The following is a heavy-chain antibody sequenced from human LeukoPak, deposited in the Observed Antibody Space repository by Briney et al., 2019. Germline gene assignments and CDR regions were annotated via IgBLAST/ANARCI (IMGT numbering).Heavy chain of an antibody. CDR2: INHSGST. D-gene: IGHD4-17*01. CDR1: GGSFSGYY. J-gene: IGHJ5*02. V-gene: IGHV4-34*01. Sequence: SETLSLTCAVYGGSFSGYYWSWIRQPPGKGLEWIGEINHSGSTNYNPSLKSRVTISVDTSKNQFSLKLSSVTAADTAVYYCARGTTVTTNWFDPWGQGTLVTVSS. CDR3: ARGTTVTTNWFDP.